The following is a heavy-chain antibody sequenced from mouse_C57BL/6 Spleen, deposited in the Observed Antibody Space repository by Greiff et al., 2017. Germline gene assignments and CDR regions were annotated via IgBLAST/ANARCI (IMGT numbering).Heavy chain of an antibody. CDR2: IYPSDSET. CDR3: ARRGAGPYYFDY. V-gene: IGHV1-61*01. D-gene: IGHD3-3*01. Sequence: VQLQQPGAELVRPGSSVKLSCKASGYTFTSYWMDWVKQRPGQGLEWIGNIYPSDSETHYNQKFKDKATLTVDKSSSTAYMQLSSLTSEDSAVXYCARRGAGPYYFDYGGQGTTLTVAS. CDR1: GYTFTSYW. J-gene: IGHJ2*01.